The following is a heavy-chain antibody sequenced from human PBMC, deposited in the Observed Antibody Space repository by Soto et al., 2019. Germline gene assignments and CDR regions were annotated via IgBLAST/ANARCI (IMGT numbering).Heavy chain of an antibody. Sequence: SETLSLTCTVSGGSISSYYWSWIRQPPGKGLEWIGYIYYSGSTNYNPSLKSRVTISVDTSKNQFSLKLSSVTAADTAVYYCARGSEYSYGYEVPQNAFDIGGQGTMVTVSS. D-gene: IGHD5-18*01. CDR1: GGSISSYY. J-gene: IGHJ3*02. V-gene: IGHV4-59*01. CDR3: ARGSEYSYGYEVPQNAFDI. CDR2: IYYSGST.